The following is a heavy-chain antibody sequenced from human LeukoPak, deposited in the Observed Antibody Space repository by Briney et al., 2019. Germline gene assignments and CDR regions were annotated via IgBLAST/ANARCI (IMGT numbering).Heavy chain of an antibody. V-gene: IGHV1-18*01. Sequence: ASVTVSFKASRYTLPNYGISWVRQAPGQGLEWMGWSSAYNGNTNYAQNRQGRVTMTTDTSTNTAYMELRSLRSDDTAVYYCARDQDPGAFDIWGQGTMVTVSS. CDR3: ARDQDPGAFDI. CDR1: RYTLPNYG. CDR2: SSAYNGNT. J-gene: IGHJ3*02.